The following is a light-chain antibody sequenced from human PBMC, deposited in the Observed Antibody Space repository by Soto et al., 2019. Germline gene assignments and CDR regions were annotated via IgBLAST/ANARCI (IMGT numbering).Light chain of an antibody. CDR1: QSVSSN. CDR3: QQYNNWPFT. V-gene: IGKV3-15*01. J-gene: IGKJ3*01. Sequence: EIVMTESPATLSVSPGERASLSCMASQSVSSNLAWYRQKPGQAPRLLIYGASTRATGIPARFSGSGSGTEFTLTISSLQSEDFAVYHCQQYNNWPFTFGPGTKVDIK. CDR2: GAS.